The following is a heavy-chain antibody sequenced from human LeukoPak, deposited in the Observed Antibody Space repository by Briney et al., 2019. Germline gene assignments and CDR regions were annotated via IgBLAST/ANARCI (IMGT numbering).Heavy chain of an antibody. CDR2: IYYSGNT. Sequence: SETLSLTCAVYGGSFSGYYWSWIRQPPGKGLEWIGSIYYSGNTYYNASLKSQVSISIDTSKNRFSLKLTSVTAADTAVYYCARQPGSGLFILPGGQGTLVTVSS. D-gene: IGHD3/OR15-3a*01. J-gene: IGHJ4*02. V-gene: IGHV4-34*01. CDR3: ARQPGSGLFILP. CDR1: GGSFSGYY.